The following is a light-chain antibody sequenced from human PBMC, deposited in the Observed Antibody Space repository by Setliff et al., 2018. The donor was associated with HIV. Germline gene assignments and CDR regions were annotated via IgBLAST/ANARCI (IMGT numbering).Light chain of an antibody. J-gene: IGLJ3*02. CDR1: RSDIGTNT. Sequence: QSVLTQPPSASATPGQRVTISCSGSRSDIGTNTVTWYQHLPGTAPKLLIYSDNHRPSGVPDRFSASKSGTSASLAISGLQSEDEADYYCVSWDDSLVFGGGTK. CDR3: VSWDDSLV. CDR2: SDN. V-gene: IGLV1-44*01.